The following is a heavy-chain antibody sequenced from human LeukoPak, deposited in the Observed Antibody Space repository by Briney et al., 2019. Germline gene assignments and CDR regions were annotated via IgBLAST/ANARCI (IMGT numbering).Heavy chain of an antibody. V-gene: IGHV3-71*01. CDR1: GFTVSSNY. CDR3: ARQRRS. D-gene: IGHD6-25*01. Sequence: GGSLRLSCAASGFTVSSNYMSWVRQAPGKGLEWLGFIRSRPYGGTADHAASVKGRFTVSRDDSQSIAYLQMNSLQTEDTAVYYCARQRRSWGQGTLVTVSS. J-gene: IGHJ4*02. CDR2: IRSRPYGGTA.